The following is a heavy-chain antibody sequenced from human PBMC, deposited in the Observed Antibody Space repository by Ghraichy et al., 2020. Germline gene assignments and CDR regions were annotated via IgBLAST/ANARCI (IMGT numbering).Heavy chain of an antibody. V-gene: IGHV3-23*01. CDR2: ISGSGGST. J-gene: IGHJ6*02. D-gene: IGHD5-18*01. CDR1: GFTFSSYA. Sequence: GGSLRLSCAASGFTFSSYAMSWVRQAPGKGLEWVSAISGSGGSTYYADSVKGRFTISRDNSKNTLYLQMNSLRAEDTAVYYCAKRKADTAMVPLYYYYYGMDVWGQGTTVTVSS. CDR3: AKRKADTAMVPLYYYYYGMDV.